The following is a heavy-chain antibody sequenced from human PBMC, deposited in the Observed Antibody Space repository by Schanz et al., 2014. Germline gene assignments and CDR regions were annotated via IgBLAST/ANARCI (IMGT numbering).Heavy chain of an antibody. CDR1: GFTFSSYG. Sequence: VQLVESGGGVVQPGGSLRLSCAASGFTFSSYGMHWVRQAPGKGLEWVANIKQDGSEKYYVDSVKGRFTISRDNAKNSLYLQMTSLRAEDTALYYCTRDRAYHSFDYWGQGTLVTVSS. V-gene: IGHV3-7*01. D-gene: IGHD1-26*01. J-gene: IGHJ4*02. CDR3: TRDRAYHSFDY. CDR2: IKQDGSEK.